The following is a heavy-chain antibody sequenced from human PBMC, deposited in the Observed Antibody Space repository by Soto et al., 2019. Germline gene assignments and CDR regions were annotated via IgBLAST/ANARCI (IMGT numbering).Heavy chain of an antibody. J-gene: IGHJ5*02. CDR3: ARMATFGSLNWFDP. CDR2: MNPGSGDT. CDR1: GYSFANND. Sequence: ASVKVSCKASGYSFANNDVTWVRQATGQGLEWMGWMNPGSGDTGYAQKFQGRVTMTRDSSIATAYMELTSLRSDDTAIYYCARMATFGSLNWFDPWGQGTLVTSPQ. D-gene: IGHD3-16*01. V-gene: IGHV1-8*01.